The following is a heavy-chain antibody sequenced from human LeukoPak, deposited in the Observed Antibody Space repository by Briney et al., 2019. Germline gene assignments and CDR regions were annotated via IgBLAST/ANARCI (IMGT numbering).Heavy chain of an antibody. D-gene: IGHD3-22*01. CDR3: AKAPYYYDSSGYQHWYFGL. Sequence: GGSLRLSCAASGLTFSNHWMNWVRQAPGKGLEWVANIKPDGSEKYYVDSVKGRFTISRDNAENSLYLQMNSLRAEDTALYYCAKAPYYYDSSGYQHWYFGLWGRGTLVTVSS. V-gene: IGHV3-7*03. J-gene: IGHJ2*01. CDR1: GLTFSNHW. CDR2: IKPDGSEK.